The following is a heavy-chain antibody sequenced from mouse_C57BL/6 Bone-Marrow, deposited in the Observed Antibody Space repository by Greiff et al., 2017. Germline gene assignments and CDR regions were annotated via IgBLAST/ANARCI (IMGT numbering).Heavy chain of an antibody. CDR2: IYPGSGST. D-gene: IGHD2-3*01. Sequence: QVHVKQPGAELVKPGASVKMSCKASGYTFTSYWITWVKQRPGQGLEWIGDIYPGSGSTNYNEKFKSKATLTVDTSSSTAYMQLSSLTSEDSAVYYCARSPYDGYLLYWYFDVWGTGTTVTVSS. V-gene: IGHV1-55*01. CDR1: GYTFTSYW. CDR3: ARSPYDGYLLYWYFDV. J-gene: IGHJ1*03.